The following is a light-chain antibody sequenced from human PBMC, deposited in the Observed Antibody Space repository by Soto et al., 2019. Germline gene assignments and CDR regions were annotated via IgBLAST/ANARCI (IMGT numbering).Light chain of an antibody. CDR3: QQYISPPMT. V-gene: IGKV4-1*01. Sequence: DIVMTQSPDSLAVSLGERATINCKSSQNVLYNSNNKNYLAWYQQKPGQPPKLLISWASTRESGVPDRFSGSGSGTDFTLTISSLQAEDVAVYYCQQYISPPMTFGQGTRLEIK. J-gene: IGKJ5*01. CDR2: WAS. CDR1: QNVLYNSNNKNY.